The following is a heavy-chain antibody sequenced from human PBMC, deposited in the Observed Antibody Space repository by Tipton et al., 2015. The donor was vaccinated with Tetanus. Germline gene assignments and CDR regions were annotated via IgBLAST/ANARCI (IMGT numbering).Heavy chain of an antibody. V-gene: IGHV4-61*01. J-gene: IGHJ5*02. CDR3: ARKLGNGWFDP. CDR1: GGSVSSGSYF. CDR2: IYYSGTT. Sequence: TLSLTCTVSGGSVSSGSYFWSWIRQPPGKGLQWIGYIYYSGTTNYNPSLKSRVTISVDTSKNQFSLNLTSVTTADTAVYYCARKLGNGWFDPWGQGILVTVSS. D-gene: IGHD2-8*01.